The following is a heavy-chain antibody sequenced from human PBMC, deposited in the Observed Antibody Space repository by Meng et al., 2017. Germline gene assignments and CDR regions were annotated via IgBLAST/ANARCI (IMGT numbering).Heavy chain of an antibody. Sequence: GESLKISCAASGFTFSSYGMHWVRQAPGKGLEWVAVIWYDGSNKYYADSVKGRFTISRDNSKNTLYLQMNSLRAEDTAVYYCARGYAVAGNFDYWGQGTLVTVSS. D-gene: IGHD6-19*01. CDR1: GFTFSSYG. CDR2: IWYDGSNK. V-gene: IGHV3-33*01. CDR3: ARGYAVAGNFDY. J-gene: IGHJ4*02.